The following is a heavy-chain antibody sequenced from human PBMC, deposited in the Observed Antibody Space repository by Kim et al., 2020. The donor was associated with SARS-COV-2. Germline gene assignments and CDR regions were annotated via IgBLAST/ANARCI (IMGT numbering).Heavy chain of an antibody. J-gene: IGHJ4*02. D-gene: IGHD6-19*01. V-gene: IGHV5-10-1*01. CDR2: IDPSDSYT. Sequence: GESLKISCKGSGYSFTSYWISWVRQMPGKGLEWMGRIDPSDSYTNYSPSFQGHVTISADKSINTAYLQWSSLKASDTAMYYCARPDPGIAVAGTIWGQGTLVTVSS. CDR1: GYSFTSYW. CDR3: ARPDPGIAVAGTI.